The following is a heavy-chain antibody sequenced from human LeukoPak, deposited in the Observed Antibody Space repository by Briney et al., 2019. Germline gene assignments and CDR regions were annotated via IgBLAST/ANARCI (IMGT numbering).Heavy chain of an antibody. V-gene: IGHV1-46*01. CDR2: INPSGGST. J-gene: IGHJ4*02. Sequence: ASVKVSCKASGYTFTSYYMHWVRQAPGQGLEWMGIINPSGGSTSYAQKFQGRVTMTRDMSTGTVYMELSSLRSEDTAVYYCARAGYYYDSSGYYVDYWGQGTLVTVSS. CDR3: ARAGYYYDSSGYYVDY. CDR1: GYTFTSYY. D-gene: IGHD3-22*01.